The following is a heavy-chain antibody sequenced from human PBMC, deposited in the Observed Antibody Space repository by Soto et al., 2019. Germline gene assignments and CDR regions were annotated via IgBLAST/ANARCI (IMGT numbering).Heavy chain of an antibody. Sequence: QVQLQQWGAGLLKPSETLSLTCAVYGGSFSGYYWSWIRQPPGKGLEWIGEINHSGSTNYNPSLKSRVTISVDTFKNQFSLKLSSVTAADTAVYYCARGGKSIQLWFRNAFDIWGQGTMVTVSS. CDR3: ARGGKSIQLWFRNAFDI. CDR2: INHSGST. D-gene: IGHD5-18*01. CDR1: GGSFSGYY. V-gene: IGHV4-34*01. J-gene: IGHJ3*02.